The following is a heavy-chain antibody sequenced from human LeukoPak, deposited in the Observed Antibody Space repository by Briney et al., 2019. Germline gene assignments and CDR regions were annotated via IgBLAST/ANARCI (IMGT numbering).Heavy chain of an antibody. CDR3: ARHNTILGWFDP. CDR1: GYTFTGYY. J-gene: IGHJ5*02. V-gene: IGHV1-2*02. Sequence: ASVKVSCKASGYTFTGYYMHWVRQAPGQGLEWMGWINPNSGGTNYAQKFQGRVTMTRDTSISTAYMELSRLRSDDTAVYYCARHNTILGWFDPWGQGTLVTVSS. D-gene: IGHD2/OR15-2a*01. CDR2: INPNSGGT.